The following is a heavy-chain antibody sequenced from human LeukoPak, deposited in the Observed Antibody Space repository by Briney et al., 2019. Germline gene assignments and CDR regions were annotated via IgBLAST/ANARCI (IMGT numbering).Heavy chain of an antibody. J-gene: IGHJ4*02. Sequence: SGGSLRLSCAASGFTVSSNYMSWVRQAPGKGLEWVSVIYSGGSTYYADSVKGRFTISRDNSKNTLYLQMNSLRAEDTAVYYCARAAPESSGYYSDWGQGTLVTVSS. CDR3: ARAAPESSGYYSD. CDR2: IYSGGST. CDR1: GFTVSSNY. V-gene: IGHV3-53*01. D-gene: IGHD3-22*01.